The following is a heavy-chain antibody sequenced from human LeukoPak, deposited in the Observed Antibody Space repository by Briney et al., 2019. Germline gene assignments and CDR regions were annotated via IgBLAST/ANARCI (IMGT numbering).Heavy chain of an antibody. V-gene: IGHV4-31*03. CDR1: GGSISSGGYY. CDR2: IYYSGST. CDR3: ARDAIAADGRAFDI. D-gene: IGHD6-13*01. Sequence: PSQTLSLTCTVSGGSISSGGYYWRWIRQHPGKGLEWIGYIYYSGSTYYNPSLKSRVTISVDTSKNQFSLKLSSVTAADTAVYYCARDAIAADGRAFDIWGQGTMVTVSS. J-gene: IGHJ3*02.